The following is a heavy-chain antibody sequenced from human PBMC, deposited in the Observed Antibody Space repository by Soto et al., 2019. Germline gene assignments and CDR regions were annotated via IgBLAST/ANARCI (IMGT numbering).Heavy chain of an antibody. CDR3: AHRPPLNDYDILTGSRLAPPQWNDY. CDR1: GFSLSTSGVG. J-gene: IGHJ4*02. CDR2: IYWDDDK. Sequence: SGPTLVNPTQTLTLTCTFSGFSLSTSGVGVGWIRQPPGKALEWLALIYWDDDKRYSPSLKSRLTITKDTSKNQVVLTMTNMDPVDTATYYCAHRPPLNDYDILTGSRLAPPQWNDYRGQGTLVTVSS. D-gene: IGHD3-9*01. V-gene: IGHV2-5*02.